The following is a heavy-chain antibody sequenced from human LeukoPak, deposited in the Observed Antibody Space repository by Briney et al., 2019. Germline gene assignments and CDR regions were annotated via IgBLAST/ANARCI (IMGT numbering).Heavy chain of an antibody. D-gene: IGHD2-2*02. V-gene: IGHV3-21*01. Sequence: GGSLRLSCAASGFTFSSYSMNWVRQAPGKGLEWVSSISSSSSYIYYADSVKGRFTISRDNAKNSLYLQMNSLRAEDTAVYYCARGQAAIADAFDIWGQGTMVTVSS. CDR1: GFTFSSYS. CDR2: ISSSSSYI. J-gene: IGHJ3*02. CDR3: ARGQAAIADAFDI.